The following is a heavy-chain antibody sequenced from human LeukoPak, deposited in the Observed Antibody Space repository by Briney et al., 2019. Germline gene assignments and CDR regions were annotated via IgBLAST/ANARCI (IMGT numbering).Heavy chain of an antibody. CDR1: GYTFTTYD. V-gene: IGHV1-8*01. J-gene: IGHJ6*03. D-gene: IGHD5-18*01. CDR3: AREIGYSYGFGYYYYYYMDV. Sequence: ASVKVSCKASGYTFTTYDINWVRQATGQGLEWMGWMNPNSGNTGYAQKFQGRVTITRNTSISTAYMELSSLRSEDTAVYYCAREIGYSYGFGYYYYYYMDVWGKGTTVTVSS. CDR2: MNPNSGNT.